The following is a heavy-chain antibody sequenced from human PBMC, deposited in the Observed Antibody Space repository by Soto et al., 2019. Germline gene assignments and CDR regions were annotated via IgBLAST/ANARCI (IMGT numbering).Heavy chain of an antibody. J-gene: IGHJ6*02. D-gene: IGHD3-3*01. Sequence: QVQLVESGGGVVQPGRSLRLSCAASGFTFSSYAMHWVRQAPGKGLEWVAVISYDGSNKYYADSVKGRFTISRDNSKNTLYLQINSLRAEDTAVYYCARDIRDYDFWGGVTDGGPYYYGMDVWGQGTTVTVSS. CDR3: ARDIRDYDFWGGVTDGGPYYYGMDV. V-gene: IGHV3-30-3*01. CDR2: ISYDGSNK. CDR1: GFTFSSYA.